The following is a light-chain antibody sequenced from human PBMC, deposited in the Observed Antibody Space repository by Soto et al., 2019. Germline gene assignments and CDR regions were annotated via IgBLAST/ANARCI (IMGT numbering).Light chain of an antibody. CDR3: SSYTTSNTRQIV. V-gene: IGLV2-14*03. J-gene: IGLJ1*01. CDR1: SSDVGGYNY. Sequence: QSVLTQPASVSGSPGRSITISCTGTSSDVGGYNYVSWYQHHPGKAPKLMIYDVSNRPSGISNRFSGSKSGNTASLTVSGLQPEDEGDYYCSSYTTSNTRQIVFGTGTKVTVL. CDR2: DVS.